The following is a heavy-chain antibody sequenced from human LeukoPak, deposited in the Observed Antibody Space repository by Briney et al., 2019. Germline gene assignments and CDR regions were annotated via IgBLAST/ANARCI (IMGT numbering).Heavy chain of an antibody. D-gene: IGHD3/OR15-3a*01. Sequence: SETLSLTCTVSGDSISNYYWSWVRQPPGKGLEWIGYIYYSGSTNYNPYLKSRVSISADTSKNQFSLKLSSVTAADTAVYYCARLPPVGPGLDDYWGQGTLVTVSS. V-gene: IGHV4-59*01. CDR3: ARLPPVGPGLDDY. CDR1: GDSISNYY. J-gene: IGHJ4*02. CDR2: IYYSGST.